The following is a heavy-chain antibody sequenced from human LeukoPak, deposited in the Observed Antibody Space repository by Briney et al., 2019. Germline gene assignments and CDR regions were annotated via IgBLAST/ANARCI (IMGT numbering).Heavy chain of an antibody. CDR3: ARDQSGHPLEDAFEV. J-gene: IGHJ3*01. D-gene: IGHD1-26*01. CDR2: VSTYNGKT. CDR1: GYIFSNYA. V-gene: IGHV1-18*01. Sequence: GASVKVSCKASGYIFSNYAVSWVRQAPGHGLEWMGWVSTYNGKTNYAQKFQDRVTMTTDTSTGIVYMDLGSLRSDDTAMYYCARDQSGHPLEDAFEVWGQGTMVIVSS.